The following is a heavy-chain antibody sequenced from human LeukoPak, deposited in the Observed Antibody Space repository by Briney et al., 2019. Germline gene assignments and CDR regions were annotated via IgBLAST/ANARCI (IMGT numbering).Heavy chain of an antibody. V-gene: IGHV3-21*01. CDR2: ISSSSRYI. CDR3: ARGNKDYYDSSGYFPGDY. CDR1: GFTFSHYT. J-gene: IGHJ4*02. Sequence: GGSLRLSCAASGFTFSHYTMNWVRQAPGKGLEWVSSISSSSRYIYYADSAKGRFTIYRANAKTSLYLQMDSLRAEDTAVYYCARGNKDYYDSSGYFPGDYWGQGTLVTVSS. D-gene: IGHD3-22*01.